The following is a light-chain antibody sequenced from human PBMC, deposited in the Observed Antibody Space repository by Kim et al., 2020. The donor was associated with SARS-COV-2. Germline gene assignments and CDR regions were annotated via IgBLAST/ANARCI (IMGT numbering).Light chain of an antibody. Sequence: GTSANLSARASQRIRSSYLAWDQQKPGKAPRLLSYGASNRATGSPDRFSGSGSVTDITLTISRLEPEDVAVYYCQQYGRSPRTFGQGTKVDIK. V-gene: IGKV3-20*01. CDR3: QQYGRSPRT. CDR1: QRIRSSY. CDR2: GAS. J-gene: IGKJ1*01.